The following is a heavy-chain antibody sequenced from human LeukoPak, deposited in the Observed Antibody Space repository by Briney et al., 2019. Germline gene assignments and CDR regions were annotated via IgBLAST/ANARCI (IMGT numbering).Heavy chain of an antibody. J-gene: IGHJ3*01. D-gene: IGHD3-22*01. CDR3: ARDVTYSDSSYYYDAFDL. Sequence: GGSLRLSCAASGFTFRSYWMTWVRQAPGKGLEWVANIKRDGSEKHYVESVWGRFTISRDNAKSSLYLQLTSLRAEDTAVYYRARDVTYSDSSYYYDAFDLWGQGTLVTVSS. CDR1: GFTFRSYW. CDR2: IKRDGSEK. V-gene: IGHV3-7*01.